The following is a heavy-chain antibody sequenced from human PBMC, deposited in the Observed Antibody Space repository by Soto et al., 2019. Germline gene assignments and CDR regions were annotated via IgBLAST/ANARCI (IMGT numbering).Heavy chain of an antibody. CDR3: AKEGTRSYFDY. D-gene: IGHD1-1*01. V-gene: IGHV3-9*01. J-gene: IGHJ4*02. Sequence: EVQLVESGGGLVQPGRSLRLSCAASGFTFDDYAMHWVRQAPGKGLEWVSGISWNSGSIGYADSVKGRFTISRDNAKNSLYLLMNSLRAEDTALYYCAKEGTRSYFDYWGQGTLVTVSS. CDR2: ISWNSGSI. CDR1: GFTFDDYA.